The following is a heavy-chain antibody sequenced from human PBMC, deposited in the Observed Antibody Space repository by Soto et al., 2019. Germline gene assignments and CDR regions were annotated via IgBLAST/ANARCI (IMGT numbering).Heavy chain of an antibody. CDR1: GFTFSSYS. CDR2: ISSSSSYI. CDR3: ARVSIFGVVSLDY. V-gene: IGHV3-21*01. Sequence: EVQLVESGGGLVKPGGSLRLSCAASGFTFSSYSMKWDRQAPGKGLEWVSSISSSSSYIYYEDSVKGRFTISSDNAKNSLYLQMNSLRAEDTAVYYFARVSIFGVVSLDYWGQGTLVTVSS. D-gene: IGHD3-3*01. J-gene: IGHJ4*02.